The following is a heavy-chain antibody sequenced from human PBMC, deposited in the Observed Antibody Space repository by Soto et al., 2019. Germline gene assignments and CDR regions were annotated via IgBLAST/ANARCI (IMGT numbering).Heavy chain of an antibody. CDR2: ISPYNGNT. Sequence: GASVKVSCKASGYTFTTYVFSWVRQAPGQGLEWMGWISPYNGNTNYAQKLQDRVTMTTDTSTSTAYMELRSLRSDDTAVYYCARIGAYGYYFDYWGQGTLVTVSS. V-gene: IGHV1-18*01. J-gene: IGHJ4*02. CDR1: GYTFTTYV. CDR3: ARIGAYGYYFDY. D-gene: IGHD3-16*01.